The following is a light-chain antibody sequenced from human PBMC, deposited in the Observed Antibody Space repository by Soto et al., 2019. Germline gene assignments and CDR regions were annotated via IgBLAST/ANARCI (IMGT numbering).Light chain of an antibody. CDR3: QQYYSSPFT. CDR2: WAS. J-gene: IGKJ3*01. V-gene: IGKV4-1*01. CDR1: RSVLSISNNKNF. Sequence: DTVMTQSADSLSVSLGGRATINCKSSRSVLSISNNKNFLAWYQKKVGQPPRLLIYWASTRDSGVPDRFSGSGSGTDFTLTISSLQAEDVAVYYCQQYYSSPFTFGPGTKVDIK.